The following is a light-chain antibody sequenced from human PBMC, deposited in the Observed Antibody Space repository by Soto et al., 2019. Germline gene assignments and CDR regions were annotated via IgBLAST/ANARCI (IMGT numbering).Light chain of an antibody. CDR1: QSVSSNF. V-gene: IGKV3-20*01. CDR3: QQYGSSPYT. CDR2: GAS. Sequence: EIVLTQSPGTLSLSPWERATLSCRASQSVSSNFLAWYQKKVGQAPRLLIYGASSRATGIPDRFSGSGSGTDFTLTISRLEPEDFAVYYCQQYGSSPYTFGQGTRLEIK. J-gene: IGKJ5*01.